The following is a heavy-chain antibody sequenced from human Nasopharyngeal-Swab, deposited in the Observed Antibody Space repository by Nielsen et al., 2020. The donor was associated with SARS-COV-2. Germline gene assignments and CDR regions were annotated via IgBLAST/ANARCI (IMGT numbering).Heavy chain of an antibody. D-gene: IGHD3-22*01. Sequence: ASVKVSCKTSGYTFTVFDINWVRQATGQGLEWMGCMNPNSGNTGYAQKFQGRVTITRDTSISTYFMELSSLRSEDTAVYFCARAYSDSRGYYTLGFDYWGQGTLVTVSS. CDR2: MNPNSGNT. J-gene: IGHJ4*02. CDR3: ARAYSDSRGYYTLGFDY. CDR1: GYTFTVFD. V-gene: IGHV1-8*01.